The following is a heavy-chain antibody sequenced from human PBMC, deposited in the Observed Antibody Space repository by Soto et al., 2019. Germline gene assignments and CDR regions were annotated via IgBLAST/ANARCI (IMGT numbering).Heavy chain of an antibody. D-gene: IGHD4-17*01. CDR1: GYSISSSNW. V-gene: IGHV4-28*01. Sequence: QVQLQESGPGLVKPSDTLSLTCAVSGYSISSSNWWGWIRQPPGKGLEWIGYIYYSGSTYYNPSLKTRVAVSVDTSKNQSSLNLSSVSAVDKAVYYCARKNGVLDAFDIWGQGTMVTVSS. CDR2: IYYSGST. J-gene: IGHJ3*02. CDR3: ARKNGVLDAFDI.